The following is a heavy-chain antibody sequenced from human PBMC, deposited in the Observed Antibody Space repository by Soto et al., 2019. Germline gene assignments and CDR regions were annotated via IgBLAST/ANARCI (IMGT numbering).Heavy chain of an antibody. J-gene: IGHJ4*02. CDR1: GYTFTSHG. CDR3: ARDPSTSRFDY. CDR2: ISTYSGIR. Sequence: QVLLVQSGPEVRKPGASVKVSCKASGYTFTSHGVSWLRQAPGQGLEWWGWISTYSGIRNYARKFQDRVTMGSDTSTSTVYMELRSLTSNDTAMYYCARDPSTSRFDYWGQGTLVTVSS. V-gene: IGHV1-18*01. D-gene: IGHD2-2*01.